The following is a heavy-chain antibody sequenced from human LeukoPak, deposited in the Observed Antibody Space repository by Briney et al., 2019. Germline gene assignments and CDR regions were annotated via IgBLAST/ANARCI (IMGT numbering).Heavy chain of an antibody. CDR2: INPNSGGT. Sequence: ASVKVSCKPSGYTFTGYYMHWVRQAPAPGHEWMGWINPNSGGTNYAQKSHDRITMTRDTSISTAYMEVIRLRSDDAAVYYCARDGKWKEEVYYYYMDVWGKGTTVTVSS. J-gene: IGHJ6*03. D-gene: IGHD1-1*01. CDR3: ARDGKWKEEVYYYYMDV. CDR1: GYTFTGYY. V-gene: IGHV1-2*02.